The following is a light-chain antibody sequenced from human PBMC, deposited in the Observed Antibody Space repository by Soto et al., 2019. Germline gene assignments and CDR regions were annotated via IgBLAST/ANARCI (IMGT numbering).Light chain of an antibody. CDR1: QDVSSW. J-gene: IGKJ4*01. CDR2: SAS. CDR3: QPANSFPIT. V-gene: IGKV1-12*01. Sequence: DIQVTQSPSSVSASVGDRVTITCRTSQDVSSWLAWYQQKPGKAPELLIYSASTLQTGVSSRFSGSGSGTDFTLTISSLQPEDFATYYCQPANSFPITFGGGTKVEIK.